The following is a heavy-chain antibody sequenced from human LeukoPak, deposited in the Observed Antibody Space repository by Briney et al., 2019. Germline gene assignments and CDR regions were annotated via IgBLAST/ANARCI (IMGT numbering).Heavy chain of an antibody. Sequence: GGSLRLSCAASRFILSSYSMNWVRQAPGKGLEWVSYISESSSYIYYADSVKGRFTISRDNAKNSLYLQMNSLRAEDTAIYYCVRDRAEKARIGGMDVWGQGTKVIVSS. CDR3: VRDRAEKARIGGMDV. J-gene: IGHJ6*02. D-gene: IGHD5-12*01. CDR2: ISESSSYI. V-gene: IGHV3-21*04. CDR1: RFILSSYS.